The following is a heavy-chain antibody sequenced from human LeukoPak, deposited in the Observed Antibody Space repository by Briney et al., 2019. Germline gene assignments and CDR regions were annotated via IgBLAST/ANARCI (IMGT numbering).Heavy chain of an antibody. V-gene: IGHV4-39*01. J-gene: IGHJ5*02. CDR3: ARKFRRGYYYGSGIQTYNWFDP. Sequence: SETLSLTCTVSGGSISSTSYYWGWIRQPPGKGLEWIGSIYYSWDTYYNPSLKSRVTISVDTSKNQFSLKLSSVTAADTAVYYCARKFRRGYYYGSGIQTYNWFDPWGQGTLVTVSS. CDR2: IYYSWDT. D-gene: IGHD3-10*01. CDR1: GGSISSTSYY.